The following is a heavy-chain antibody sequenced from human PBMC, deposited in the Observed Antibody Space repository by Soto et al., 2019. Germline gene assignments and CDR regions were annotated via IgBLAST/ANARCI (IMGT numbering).Heavy chain of an antibody. V-gene: IGHV4-39*01. J-gene: IGHJ4*02. CDR2: IYYSGST. Sequence: QLQLQESGPGLVKPSETLSLTCTVSGGSISSSSYYWGWIRQPPGKGLEWIGSIYYSGSTYYNPSLKSRVTISVDTSKNQFSLKLSSVTAADTAVYYCARHLVVVVQTYYFDYWGQGTLVTVSS. CDR1: GGSISSSSYY. D-gene: IGHD2-15*01. CDR3: ARHLVVVVQTYYFDY.